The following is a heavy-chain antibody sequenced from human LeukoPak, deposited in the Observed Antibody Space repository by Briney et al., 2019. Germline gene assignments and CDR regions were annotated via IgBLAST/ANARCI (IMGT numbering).Heavy chain of an antibody. Sequence: ASVKVSCKASGYTFTSYYMHWVRQAPGQGLEWMGWINPNSGGTNYAQKFQGRVTMTTDTSTSTAYMELRSLRSDDTAVYYCARGDYDSSGYLLNFDYWGQGTLVTVSS. CDR2: INPNSGGT. CDR1: GYTFTSYY. CDR3: ARGDYDSSGYLLNFDY. V-gene: IGHV1-2*02. D-gene: IGHD3-22*01. J-gene: IGHJ4*02.